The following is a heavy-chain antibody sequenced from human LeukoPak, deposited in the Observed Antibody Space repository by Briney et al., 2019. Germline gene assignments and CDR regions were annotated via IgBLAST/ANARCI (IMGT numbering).Heavy chain of an antibody. CDR2: IIPIFGTA. J-gene: IGHJ6*03. V-gene: IGHV1-69*05. CDR1: GGTFSSYA. Sequence: GASVKVSCKASGGTFSSYAISWVRQAPGQGLEWIGGIIPIFGTANYAQKFQGRVTITTDESTSTAYMELSSLRSEGTAVYYCARGKRGSFYYYIDVWGKGTTVTVSS. CDR3: ARGKRGSFYYYIDV. D-gene: IGHD6-6*01.